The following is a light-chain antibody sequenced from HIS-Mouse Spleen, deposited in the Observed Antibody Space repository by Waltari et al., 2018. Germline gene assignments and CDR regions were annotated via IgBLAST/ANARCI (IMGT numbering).Light chain of an antibody. CDR1: ALPKQY. V-gene: IGLV3-25*03. CDR3: QSADSSGTSWV. CDR2: KDS. J-gene: IGLJ3*02. Sequence: SYELTQPPSVSVSPGQTARITCSGDALPKQYAYWYKQKPGQAPVLVIYKDSERPSGIPERFSGSSAGRTVTLTISGVQAEDEADYYCQSADSSGTSWVFGGGTKLTVL.